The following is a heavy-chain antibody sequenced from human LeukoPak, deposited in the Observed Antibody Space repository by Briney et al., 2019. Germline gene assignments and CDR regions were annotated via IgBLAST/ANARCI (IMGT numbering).Heavy chain of an antibody. CDR2: INSDGSTT. D-gene: IGHD2-8*01. J-gene: IGHJ5*02. V-gene: IGHV3-74*01. CDR1: GFTFSSYW. Sequence: GGSLRLSCAASGFTFSSYWMHWVRQAPGKGRLWVSRINSDGSTTSYADSVKGRFTISRDNSKNTLYLQMSSLRADDTAVYYCAARPYCTTATCPKTNWFDPWGQGTLVTVSS. CDR3: AARPYCTTATCPKTNWFDP.